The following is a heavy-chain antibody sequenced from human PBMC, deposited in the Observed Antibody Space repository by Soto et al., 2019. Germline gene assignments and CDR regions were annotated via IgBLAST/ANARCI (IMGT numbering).Heavy chain of an antibody. D-gene: IGHD6-13*01. CDR1: GFTFSSYG. J-gene: IGHJ4*02. V-gene: IGHV3-23*01. CDR3: AKDRERDAWYEDY. CDR2: ISGSDGST. Sequence: GSLRLSCAASGFTFSSYGMHWVRQAPGKGLEWVAVISGSDGSTYYADSVKGRFTISRDNSKSTLYLQMNSLRAEDTAVYYCAKDRERDAWYEDYWGQGTLVTVSS.